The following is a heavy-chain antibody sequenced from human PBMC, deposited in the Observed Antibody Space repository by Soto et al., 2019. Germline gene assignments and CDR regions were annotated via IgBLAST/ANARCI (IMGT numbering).Heavy chain of an antibody. CDR2: IVVGSGNT. Sequence: EASVKVSCKASGFTFTSSAVQWVRQARGQRLEWIGWIVVGSGNTNYAQKFQERVTITRDMSTSTAYMELSSLRSEDTAVYYCAADKDYGDYSLYRWSGMDVWGQGTTVTVSS. CDR1: GFTFTSSA. V-gene: IGHV1-58*01. J-gene: IGHJ6*02. D-gene: IGHD4-17*01. CDR3: AADKDYGDYSLYRWSGMDV.